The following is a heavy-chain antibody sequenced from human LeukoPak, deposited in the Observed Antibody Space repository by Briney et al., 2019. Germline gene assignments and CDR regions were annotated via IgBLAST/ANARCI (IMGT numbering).Heavy chain of an antibody. CDR1: GFTFSSYW. D-gene: IGHD5-24*01. J-gene: IGHJ4*02. V-gene: IGHV3-74*01. Sequence: PGGSLRLSCTASGFTFSSYWMHWVRQAPGNGLVWVSRINSDGGSTSYADSVKGRFTISRDNAKNTLYLQMNSLRAEDTAVYYCARRIQGMAPYYFDYWGQGTLVTVSS. CDR2: INSDGGST. CDR3: ARRIQGMAPYYFDY.